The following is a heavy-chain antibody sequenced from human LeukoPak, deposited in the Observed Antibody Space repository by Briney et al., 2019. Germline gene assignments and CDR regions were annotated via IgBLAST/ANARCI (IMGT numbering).Heavy chain of an antibody. Sequence: ASVKVSCKASGYTFTHSGISWVRQAPGQGLEWMGWISAHNGNTNYAQKLQGRVTMTTDTSTSTAYMELRSLRSDDTAVYYCARGGFDRGELFPDYWGQGTLVTVSS. V-gene: IGHV1-18*01. CDR2: ISAHNGNT. CDR1: GYTFTHSG. CDR3: ARGGFDRGELFPDY. J-gene: IGHJ4*02. D-gene: IGHD3-10*01.